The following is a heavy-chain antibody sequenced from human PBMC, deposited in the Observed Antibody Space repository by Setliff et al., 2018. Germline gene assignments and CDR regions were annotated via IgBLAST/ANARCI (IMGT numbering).Heavy chain of an antibody. J-gene: IGHJ6*03. V-gene: IGHV1-18*01. Sequence: GASVKVSCKASGYIFTSYGISWVRQAPGQGLEWMGWISSYNGKTNYAQKLQGRVTMTTDTSTSTAYMELRSLRSDDTAVYYCVREGVDSRSSTDYRYYMDVWGKGTTVTVS. CDR1: GYIFTSYG. CDR3: VREGVDSRSSTDYRYYMDV. CDR2: ISSYNGKT. D-gene: IGHD3-22*01.